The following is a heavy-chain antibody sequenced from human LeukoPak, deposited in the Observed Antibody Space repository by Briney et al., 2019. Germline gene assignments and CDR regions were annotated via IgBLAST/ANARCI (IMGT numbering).Heavy chain of an antibody. Sequence: PGGSLRLSCAASGLTFSSYAMGWVRQAPGKGLEWVSAISGSGGSTFYADSVKGRFTISRDNSKNTLYLQMNSLRAEDTAVYYCAKGLCSTSCYSVPDHVWGQGTTVTVSS. D-gene: IGHD2-2*01. CDR2: ISGSGGST. J-gene: IGHJ6*02. CDR3: AKGLCSTSCYSVPDHV. V-gene: IGHV3-23*01. CDR1: GLTFSSYA.